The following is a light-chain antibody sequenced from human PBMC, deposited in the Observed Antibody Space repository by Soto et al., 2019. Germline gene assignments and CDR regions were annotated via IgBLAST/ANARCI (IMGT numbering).Light chain of an antibody. CDR3: QQLDNYPRT. V-gene: IGKV1-9*01. CDR1: QGISSY. CDR2: VAS. J-gene: IGKJ1*01. Sequence: DIQLTQSPSFLSSSVGDPFSITFGASQGISSYLDWYQQKPGKAPKLLIYVASTLQSGVPSRFSGSGSGTEFTLTISSLQPEDLATYYCQQLDNYPRTFGQGTKVDI.